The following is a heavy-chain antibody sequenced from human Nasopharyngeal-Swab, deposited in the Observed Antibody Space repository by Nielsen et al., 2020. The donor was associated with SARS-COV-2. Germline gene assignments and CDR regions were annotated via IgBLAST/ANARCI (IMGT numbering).Heavy chain of an antibody. Sequence: GESLKISCAASGFTFSSYAMSWVRQAPGKGLEWVSAISGSGGSTYYADSVKGRFTISRDNSKNTLNLQMNSLRAEDTAVYYCAKDTVAGTLDFDYWGQGTLVTVSS. V-gene: IGHV3-23*01. CDR2: ISGSGGST. CDR3: AKDTVAGTLDFDY. CDR1: GFTFSSYA. D-gene: IGHD6-19*01. J-gene: IGHJ4*02.